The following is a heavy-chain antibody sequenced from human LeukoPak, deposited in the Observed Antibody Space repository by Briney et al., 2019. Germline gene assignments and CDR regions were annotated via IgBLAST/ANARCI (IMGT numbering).Heavy chain of an antibody. V-gene: IGHV3-23*01. CDR1: GITLSNYG. D-gene: IGHD3-22*01. CDR3: AKRGVVTRVILVGFHKEAYYFDS. Sequence: GFLRLSCVVSGITLSNYGMSWVRQAPGKGLEWVAGISDSGGRTNYADSVKGRFTISRDNPKNTLYLQMNSLRAEDTAVYFCAKRGVVTRVILVGFHKEAYYFDSWGQGALVTVSS. J-gene: IGHJ4*02. CDR2: ISDSGGRT.